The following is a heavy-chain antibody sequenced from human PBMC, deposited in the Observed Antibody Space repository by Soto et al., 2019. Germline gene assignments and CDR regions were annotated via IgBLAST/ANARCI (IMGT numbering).Heavy chain of an antibody. D-gene: IGHD3-16*01. CDR1: GFTFSSYA. CDR2: ISSGGSTFYA. V-gene: IGHV3-23*01. Sequence: GGSLRLSCAASGFTFSSYAMSWVRQAPGKGLEWVSAISSGGSTFYAYYADSVKDRFTISRDNSKNTLYLQMNSLRAEDTAVYYCAKDSLPREWGSHWGGFDYWGQGTLVTVSS. J-gene: IGHJ4*02. CDR3: AKDSLPREWGSHWGGFDY.